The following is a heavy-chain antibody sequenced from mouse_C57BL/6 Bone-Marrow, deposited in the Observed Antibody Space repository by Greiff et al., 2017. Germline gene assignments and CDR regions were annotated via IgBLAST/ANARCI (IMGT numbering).Heavy chain of an antibody. CDR2: IYPGSGST. CDR1: GYTFTSYW. CDR3: AREGDGYYERFAY. Sequence: QVQLQQPGAELVKPGASVKMSCKASGYTFTSYWITWVKQRPGQGLEWIGDIYPGSGSTNYNEKFKSKATLTVDTSSSTAYMQLSSLTSEDSAVYYCAREGDGYYERFAYWGQGTLVTVSA. J-gene: IGHJ3*01. D-gene: IGHD2-3*01. V-gene: IGHV1-55*01.